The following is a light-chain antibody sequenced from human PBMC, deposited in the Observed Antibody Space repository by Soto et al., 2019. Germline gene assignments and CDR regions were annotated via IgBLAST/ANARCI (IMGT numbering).Light chain of an antibody. J-gene: IGKJ2*01. CDR2: KAS. Sequence: DIQMTQSPSTLSASVGDRVTISCRASQSINRWLAWYQQKPGKAPNLLIYKASSLEGGVPSRFSGSGSGTEFTLTISSLQPDYFATYSCQQYNSYPYTFGQGTKLEIK. V-gene: IGKV1-5*03. CDR1: QSINRW. CDR3: QQYNSYPYT.